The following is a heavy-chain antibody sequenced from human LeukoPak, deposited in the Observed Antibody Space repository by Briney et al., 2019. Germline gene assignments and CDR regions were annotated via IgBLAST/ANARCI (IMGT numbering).Heavy chain of an antibody. CDR1: GYTFTNYG. J-gene: IGHJ4*02. D-gene: IGHD3-22*01. V-gene: IGHV1-8*02. CDR2: INPNSGGT. Sequence: ASVKVSCKASGYTFTNYGINWVRQAPGQGLEWMGWINPNSGGTNYAQKFQGRVTMTRDTSTSTVYMELSSLRSEDTAVYYCARGHHIPYDSSGYYPLGYWGQGTLVTVSS. CDR3: ARGHHIPYDSSGYYPLGY.